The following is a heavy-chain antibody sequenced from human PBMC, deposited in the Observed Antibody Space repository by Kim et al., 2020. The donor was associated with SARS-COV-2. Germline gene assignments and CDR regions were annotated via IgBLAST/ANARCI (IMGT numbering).Heavy chain of an antibody. CDR1: GGSFSGYY. J-gene: IGHJ4*02. V-gene: IGHV4-34*01. CDR2: INHSGST. D-gene: IGHD3-9*01. CDR3: ARVNDILTGYYNSRNFDY. Sequence: SETLSLTCAVYGGSFSGYYWSWIRQPPGKGLEWIGEINHSGSTNYNPSLKSRVTISVDTSKNQFSLKLSSVTAADTAVYYCARVNDILTGYYNSRNFDYWGQGTLVTVSS.